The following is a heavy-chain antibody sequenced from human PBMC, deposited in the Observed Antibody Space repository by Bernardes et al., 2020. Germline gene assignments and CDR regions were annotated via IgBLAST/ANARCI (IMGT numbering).Heavy chain of an antibody. CDR2: IDHSGST. CDR3: ARNLGDCSSGSCYTDLRY. D-gene: IGHD2-15*01. Sequence: SETLSLTCTVYGGSFSGYYWSWIRQPPGEGLEWIGEIDHSGSTHYNPSLKSRVTISVDTSKNQLSLKMTSVPAADTAVFYCARNLGDCSSGSCYTDLRYWGQGTLVSVSS. V-gene: IGHV4-34*01. CDR1: GGSFSGYY. J-gene: IGHJ4*02.